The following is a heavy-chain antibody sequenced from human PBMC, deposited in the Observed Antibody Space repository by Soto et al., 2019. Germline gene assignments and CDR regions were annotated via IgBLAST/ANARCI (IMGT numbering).Heavy chain of an antibody. V-gene: IGHV3-30*18. CDR3: AKLLVLEGEVQDFDY. CDR2: ISYDGSHQ. CDR1: GFSFSTSG. Sequence: QVQLVESGGGVVQPGRSLRLSCAASGFSFSTSGMHWVRQAPGKGLEWVAVISYDGSHQYYADSVKGRFTISRDNSKNTLYLQMNSLRPEDTAVYYCAKLLVLEGEVQDFDYWGQGALVTVSS. J-gene: IGHJ4*02. D-gene: IGHD3-3*01.